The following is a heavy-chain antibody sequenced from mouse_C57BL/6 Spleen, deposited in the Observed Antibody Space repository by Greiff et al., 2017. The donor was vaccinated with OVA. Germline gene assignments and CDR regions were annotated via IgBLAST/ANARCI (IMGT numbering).Heavy chain of an antibody. V-gene: IGHV5-17*01. CDR3: ARLTGTGRYFDV. CDR1: GFTFSDYG. J-gene: IGHJ1*03. CDR2: ISSGSSTI. Sequence: EVQLVESGGGLVKPGGSLKLSCAASGFTFSDYGMHWVRQAPEKGLEWVAYISSGSSTIYYADTVKGRFTISRDNAKNTLFLQMTSLRSEDTAMYYCARLTGTGRYFDVWGTGTTVTVSS. D-gene: IGHD4-1*01.